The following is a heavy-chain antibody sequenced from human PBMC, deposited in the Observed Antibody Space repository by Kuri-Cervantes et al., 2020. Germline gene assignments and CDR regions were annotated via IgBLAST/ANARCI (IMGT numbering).Heavy chain of an antibody. V-gene: IGHV4-34*01. CDR2: INHSGST. J-gene: IGHJ5*02. CDR1: GGSFSGYY. CDR3: ARRHTELRLGELYWFDP. Sequence: SETLSLTCAVYGGSFSGYYWSWIRQPPGKGLEWIGEINHSGSTNYNPSLKSRVTISVDRSKNQFSPKLRSVTAADTAVYYCARRHTELRLGELYWFDPWGQGTLVTVSS. D-gene: IGHD3-16*01.